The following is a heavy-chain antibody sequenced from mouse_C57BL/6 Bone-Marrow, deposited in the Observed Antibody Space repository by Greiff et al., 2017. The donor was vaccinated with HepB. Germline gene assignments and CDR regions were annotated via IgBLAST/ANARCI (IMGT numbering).Heavy chain of an antibody. D-gene: IGHD1-1*01. J-gene: IGHJ4*01. CDR3: TRANYGSSYDYAMDY. CDR2: IDPETGGT. CDR1: GYTFTDYE. Sequence: VQLVESGAELVRPGASVTLSCKASGYTFTDYEMHWVKQTPVHGLEWIGAIDPETGGTAYNQKFKGKAILTADKSSSTAYMELRSLTSEDSAVYYCTRANYGSSYDYAMDYWGQGTSVTVSS. V-gene: IGHV1-15*01.